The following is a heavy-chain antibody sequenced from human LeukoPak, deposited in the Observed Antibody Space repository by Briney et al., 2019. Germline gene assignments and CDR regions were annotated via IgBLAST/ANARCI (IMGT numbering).Heavy chain of an antibody. J-gene: IGHJ4*02. V-gene: IGHV1-58*01. D-gene: IGHD3-10*01. CDR3: AAVPHYMVRGVIRSDY. CDR2: IVVGSGNT. Sequence: TSVKVSCKASGFSFTSSAVQWVRQARGQRLEWIGWIVVGSGNTNYAQKFQERVTITRDMSTSTAYMEPSSLRSEDTAVYYCAAVPHYMVRGVIRSDYWGQGTLVTVSS. CDR1: GFSFTSSA.